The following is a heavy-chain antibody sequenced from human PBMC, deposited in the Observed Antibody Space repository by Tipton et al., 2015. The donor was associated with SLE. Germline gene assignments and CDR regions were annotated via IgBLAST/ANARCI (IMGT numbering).Heavy chain of an antibody. J-gene: IGHJ4*02. CDR2: ISTTGSTI. Sequence: SLRLSCTTSGFTFGDYAMSWFRQAPGMGLEWVSYISTTGSTIFYVDSVKGRFTISRDNAKNTLFLHMNSLRAEDTAVYYCARRVIATDFDYWGQGALVTVSS. CDR1: GFTFGDYA. CDR3: ARRVIATDFDY. D-gene: IGHD2-21*01. V-gene: IGHV3-11*04.